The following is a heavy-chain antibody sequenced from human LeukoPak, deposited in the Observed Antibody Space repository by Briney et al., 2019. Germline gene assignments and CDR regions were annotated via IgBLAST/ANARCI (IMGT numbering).Heavy chain of an antibody. CDR1: GFSLTTSGVG. CDR3: AHAQYYYDSSGYYLNY. Sequence: ESGPTLVKPTQTLTLTCTFSGFSLTTSGVGVGWIRQPPGKALEWLALIYWDDDKRYSPSLKSRLTITKDTSKNQVVLTMTNMDPVDTATYCCAHAQYYYDSSGYYLNYWGQGTLVTVSS. V-gene: IGHV2-5*02. J-gene: IGHJ4*02. D-gene: IGHD3-22*01. CDR2: IYWDDDK.